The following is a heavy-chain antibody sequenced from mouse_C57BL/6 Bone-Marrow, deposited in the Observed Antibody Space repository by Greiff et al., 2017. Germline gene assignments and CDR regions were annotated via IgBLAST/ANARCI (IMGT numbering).Heavy chain of an antibody. D-gene: IGHD1-1*01. J-gene: IGHJ4*01. CDR3: ARDGDVFYYGSSDYAMYY. V-gene: IGHV5-4*03. Sequence: EVKLVESGGGLVKPGGSLKLSCAASGFTFSSYAMSWVRQTPEKRLEWVATISDGGSYTYYPDNVKGRFTISRDNAKNNLYLQMSHLKSEDTAMYYCARDGDVFYYGSSDYAMYYWGQGTSVTVSS. CDR2: ISDGGSYT. CDR1: GFTFSSYA.